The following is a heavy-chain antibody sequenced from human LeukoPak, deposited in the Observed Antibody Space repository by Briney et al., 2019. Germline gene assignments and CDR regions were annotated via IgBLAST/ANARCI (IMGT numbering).Heavy chain of an antibody. V-gene: IGHV4-39*07. D-gene: IGHD5-24*01. J-gene: IGHJ4*02. CDR1: GGSISSGGYY. Sequence: SETLSLTCTVSGGSISSGGYYWSWIRQPPGKGLEWIGEINHSGSTNYNPSLKSRVTISVDTSKNQFSLKLSSVTAADTAVYYCARGVVRLSRDGYKGPGRWGSLFDYWGQGTLVTVSS. CDR3: ARGVVRLSRDGYKGPGRWGSLFDY. CDR2: INHSGST.